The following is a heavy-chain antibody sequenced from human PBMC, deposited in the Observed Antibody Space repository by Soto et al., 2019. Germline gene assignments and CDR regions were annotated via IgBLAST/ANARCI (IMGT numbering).Heavy chain of an antibody. CDR1: GFRFSDYK. V-gene: IGHV3-48*03. CDR3: ARDGDVNTGCGKDY. D-gene: IGHD1-26*01. CDR2: ISGSGSTR. Sequence: GGSLRLSCAASGFRFSDYKKIWVRQAQGKGLEWVSYISGSGSTRYYADSVQGRLIISRDNTRNTLYLQMTSLSAEETAMYYCARDGDVNTGCGKDYWGQGTLVTVSS. J-gene: IGHJ4*02.